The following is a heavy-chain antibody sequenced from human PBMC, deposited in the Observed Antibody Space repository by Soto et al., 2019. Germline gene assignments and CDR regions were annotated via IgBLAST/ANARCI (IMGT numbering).Heavy chain of an antibody. CDR3: ARAHDFWGGRQQPIDS. Sequence: EPLSLTFADSGGSLRGFYCTWIRQSPGKGLEWLGDINHVGITNYNPSLKSRVSIPVDTSKSQFSLKLSSVTAADTAVYYCARAHDFWGGRQQPIDSWSQGTLVTVSS. V-gene: IGHV4-34*01. CDR2: INHVGIT. J-gene: IGHJ4*02. CDR1: GGSLRGFY. D-gene: IGHD3-3*01.